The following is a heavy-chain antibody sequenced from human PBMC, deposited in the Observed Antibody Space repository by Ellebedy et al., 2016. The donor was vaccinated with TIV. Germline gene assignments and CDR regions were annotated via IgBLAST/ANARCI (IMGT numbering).Heavy chain of an antibody. V-gene: IGHV1-2*02. CDR3: ARTVRVEGGILATMDYYGMDV. CDR1: GYTFTGYY. Sequence: AASVKVSCKASGYTFTGYYMHWARQAPGQGLEWMGWINPNSGGTNYAQKFQGRVTMTRDTSISTAYMELSRLGSDDTAEYYCARTVRVEGGILATMDYYGMDVWGQGTTVTVSS. CDR2: INPNSGGT. D-gene: IGHD5-12*01. J-gene: IGHJ6*02.